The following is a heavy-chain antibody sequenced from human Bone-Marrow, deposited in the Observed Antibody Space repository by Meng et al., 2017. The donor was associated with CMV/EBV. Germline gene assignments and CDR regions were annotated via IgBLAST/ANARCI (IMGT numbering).Heavy chain of an antibody. V-gene: IGHV3-21*01. CDR3: ARDGDSSSWSDDFDY. J-gene: IGHJ4*02. CDR1: GFTFSSYG. Sequence: GESLKIPCAASGFTFSSYGMNWVRQAPGKGLEWVSSISSSSSYIFYADSVKGRFTISRDNAKNSLYLQMNTLRAEDTAVYYCARDGDSSSWSDDFDYWGQGTLVTVSS. D-gene: IGHD6-13*01. CDR2: ISSSSSYI.